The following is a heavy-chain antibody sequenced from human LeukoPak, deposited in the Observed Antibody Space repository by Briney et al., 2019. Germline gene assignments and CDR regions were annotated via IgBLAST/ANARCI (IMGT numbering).Heavy chain of an antibody. CDR2: ISHTSDSI. CDR1: GFTFRIYG. V-gene: IGHV3-48*01. J-gene: IGHJ6*02. D-gene: IGHD1-1*01. Sequence: GGSLRLSCVASGFTFRIYGMNWVRQAPGKGPEWVSYISHTSDSILYADSVKGRFTMSRDNAKKSLYLQMNSLRAEDSAVYYCARDRYGTGTTSSYYYYYYGMDVWGQGTTVTVSS. CDR3: ARDRYGTGTTSSYYYYYYGMDV.